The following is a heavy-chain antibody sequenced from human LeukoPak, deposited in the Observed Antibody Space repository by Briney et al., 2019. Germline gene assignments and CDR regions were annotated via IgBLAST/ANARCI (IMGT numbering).Heavy chain of an antibody. V-gene: IGHV3-11*04. CDR3: AKDPFLGSYKTPTLEYFQH. J-gene: IGHJ1*01. CDR1: GFTFSDYY. CDR2: ISSSGSTI. D-gene: IGHD1-26*01. Sequence: PGGSLRLSCAASGFTFSDYYMSWIRQAPGKGLEWVSYISSSGSTIYYADSVKGRFTISRDNAKNSLYLQMNSLRAEDTAVYYCAKDPFLGSYKTPTLEYFQHWGQGTLVTVSS.